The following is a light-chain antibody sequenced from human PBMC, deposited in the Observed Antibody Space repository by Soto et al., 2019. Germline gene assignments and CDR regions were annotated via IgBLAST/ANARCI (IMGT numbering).Light chain of an antibody. J-gene: IGKJ2*01. CDR1: QDISNY. CDR3: QQYGNLMYT. Sequence: DIQMTQSPSSLSASVGDRVTITCQASQDISNYLNWYQQKPGKAPKLLIYDASNLETGVPSRFSGSGSGTDFTCTISSLQPEDIATYYCQQYGNLMYTFGQGTKLEIK. CDR2: DAS. V-gene: IGKV1-33*01.